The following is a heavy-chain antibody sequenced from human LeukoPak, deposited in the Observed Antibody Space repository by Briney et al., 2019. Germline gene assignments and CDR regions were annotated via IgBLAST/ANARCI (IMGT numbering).Heavy chain of an antibody. D-gene: IGHD3-22*01. CDR1: GGTFSSYA. Sequence: SVKVSCKASGGTFSSYAISWVRQASGQGLEWMGGIIPIFGTANYAQKFQGRVTITADESTSTAYMELSSLRSEDTAVYYCARALTDSSGYYYFGNWFDPWGQGTLVTVSS. CDR2: IIPIFGTA. CDR3: ARALTDSSGYYYFGNWFDP. V-gene: IGHV1-69*13. J-gene: IGHJ5*02.